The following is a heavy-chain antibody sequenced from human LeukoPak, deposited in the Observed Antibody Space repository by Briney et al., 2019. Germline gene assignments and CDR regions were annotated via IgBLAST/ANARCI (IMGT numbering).Heavy chain of an antibody. Sequence: GGSLEISFKGSGYIFTSYWIGWVRPMPGIGLEWMGIIYPGYSDIRYSPSFQGQVTISADKSTSTAYLQWSSLKASDTAMYYCARQGAVAAKNWFDPWGQGTLVTVSS. J-gene: IGHJ5*02. D-gene: IGHD6-19*01. V-gene: IGHV5-51*01. CDR1: GYIFTSYW. CDR2: IYPGYSDI. CDR3: ARQGAVAAKNWFDP.